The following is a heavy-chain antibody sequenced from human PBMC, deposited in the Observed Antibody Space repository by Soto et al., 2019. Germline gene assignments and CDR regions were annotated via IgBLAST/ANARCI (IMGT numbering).Heavy chain of an antibody. CDR2: MNPNSGNT. Sequence: ASVKVSCKASGYTFTSYDIDWVRQATGQGLEWMGWMNPNSGNTGCAQKFQGRVTMTRNTSISTAYMELSSLRSEDTAVYYCARLQQYYGGKPGDAFDIWGQGTMVTVSS. D-gene: IGHD4-17*01. J-gene: IGHJ3*02. V-gene: IGHV1-8*01. CDR3: ARLQQYYGGKPGDAFDI. CDR1: GYTFTSYD.